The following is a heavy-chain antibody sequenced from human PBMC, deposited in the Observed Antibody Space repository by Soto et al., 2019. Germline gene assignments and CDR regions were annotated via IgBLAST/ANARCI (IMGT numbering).Heavy chain of an antibody. D-gene: IGHD3-22*01. CDR1: GGTFSSYA. CDR2: IIPIFGTA. Sequence: GASVKVSCKASGGTFSSYAISWVRQAPGQGLEWMGGIIPIFGTANYAQKFQGRVTITADESTSTAYMELSSLRSEDTAVYYCARDYDSSGYPLQGFDPWGQGTLVTVSS. J-gene: IGHJ5*02. CDR3: ARDYDSSGYPLQGFDP. V-gene: IGHV1-69*13.